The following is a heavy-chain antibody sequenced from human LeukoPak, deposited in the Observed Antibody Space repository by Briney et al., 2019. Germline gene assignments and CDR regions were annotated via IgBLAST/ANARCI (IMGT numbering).Heavy chain of an antibody. J-gene: IGHJ4*02. CDR2: IYYSGST. CDR1: GGSISSYY. D-gene: IGHD3-10*01. Sequence: SETLSLTCTISGGSISSYYWSWIRQPPGKGLEWIGYIYYSGSTNYNPSLKSRVTISVDTSKNQFSLKLSSVTAADTAVYYCARLVWQPLDYYGSGSYYSDYWGQGTLVTVSS. CDR3: ARLVWQPLDYYGSGSYYSDY. V-gene: IGHV4-59*01.